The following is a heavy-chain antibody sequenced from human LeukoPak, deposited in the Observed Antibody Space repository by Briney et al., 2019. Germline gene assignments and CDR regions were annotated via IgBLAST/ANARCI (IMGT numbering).Heavy chain of an antibody. Sequence: PGGSLRLSCAASGFTFSSYAMSWVRQAPGKGLEWVSAISCSGGSTYYADSVKGRFTISRDNSKNTLYLQMNSLRAEDTAVYYCAKDMVRGVIITSIPYYFDYWGQGTLVTVSS. CDR1: GFTFSSYA. CDR3: AKDMVRGVIITSIPYYFDY. CDR2: ISCSGGST. D-gene: IGHD3-10*01. J-gene: IGHJ4*02. V-gene: IGHV3-23*01.